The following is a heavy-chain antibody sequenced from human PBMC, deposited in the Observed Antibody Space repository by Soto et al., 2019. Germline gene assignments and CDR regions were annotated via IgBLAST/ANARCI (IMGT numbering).Heavy chain of an antibody. CDR1: GFTFSSYS. J-gene: IGHJ2*01. V-gene: IGHV3-21*01. D-gene: IGHD6-19*01. CDR2: ISSSSSYI. Sequence: EVQLVESGGGLVKPGGSLRLSCAASGFTFSSYSMNWVRQAPGKGLEWVSSISSSSSYIYYADSVKGRFTISRDNAKNSLYLQMTSLRAEDTAVYYCARARSGWYGTWYFDLWGRGTLVPVSS. CDR3: ARARSGWYGTWYFDL.